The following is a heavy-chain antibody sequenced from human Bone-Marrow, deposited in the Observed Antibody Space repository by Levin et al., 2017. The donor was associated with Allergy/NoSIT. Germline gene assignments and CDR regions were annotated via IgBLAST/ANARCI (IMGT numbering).Heavy chain of an antibody. J-gene: IGHJ4*02. D-gene: IGHD3-22*01. CDR2: ISSSGDST. CDR1: GFSFWHYT. V-gene: IGHV3-48*02. CDR3: ARDPARGYYDSSGYSGDH. Sequence: GGSLRLSCAASGFSFWHYTMNWVRQAPGKGLEWVSCISSSGDSTYYADSVKGRFTVSRDNAKNSLYLQLNRLRDEDTALYYCARDPARGYYDSSGYSGDHWGQGTLVTVSS.